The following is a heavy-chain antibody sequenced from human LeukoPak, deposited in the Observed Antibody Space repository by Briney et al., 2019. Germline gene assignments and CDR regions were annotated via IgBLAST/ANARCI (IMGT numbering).Heavy chain of an antibody. J-gene: IGHJ4*02. D-gene: IGHD4-23*01. CDR3: ARVYGGNSQYYFDY. Sequence: PGGCLRLSCAASGFTFSSYSMNWVRQAPGKGLEWVSAISSSSSYIYYADSVKGRFTISRDNAKNSLYLQMNSLRAEDTSVYYCARVYGGNSQYYFDYWGQGTLVTVSS. V-gene: IGHV3-21*01. CDR2: ISSSSSYI. CDR1: GFTFSSYS.